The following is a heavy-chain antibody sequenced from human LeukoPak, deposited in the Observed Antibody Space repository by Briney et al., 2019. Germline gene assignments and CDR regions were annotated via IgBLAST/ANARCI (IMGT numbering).Heavy chain of an antibody. CDR3: AKDIRADYYGSGNYYNVNYFDS. V-gene: IGHV3-9*01. J-gene: IGHJ4*02. CDR1: GFTFDDYA. CDR2: ISWNSGRI. Sequence: GGSLRLSCVGFGFTFDDYAMHWVRQIPGKGLEWVSGISWNSGRIGYADSVKGRFTISRDSAKNSLYLQMNSLRAEDTALYYCAKDIRADYYGSGNYYNVNYFDSWGQGTLVTVSS. D-gene: IGHD3-10*01.